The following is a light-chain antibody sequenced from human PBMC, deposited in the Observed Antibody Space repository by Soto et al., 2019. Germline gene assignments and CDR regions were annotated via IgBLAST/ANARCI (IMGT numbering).Light chain of an antibody. CDR1: QSVSSY. V-gene: IGKV3-11*01. J-gene: IGKJ5*01. CDR2: DAS. CDR3: QQRSNWRGT. Sequence: EIVLPQSPATLSLSPGERATLSCRASQSVSSYLAWYQQKPGQAPRLLIYDASNRATGIPARFSGSGSGTDFTLTISSLGPEDFAVYYCQQRSNWRGTFGQGRLLEIK.